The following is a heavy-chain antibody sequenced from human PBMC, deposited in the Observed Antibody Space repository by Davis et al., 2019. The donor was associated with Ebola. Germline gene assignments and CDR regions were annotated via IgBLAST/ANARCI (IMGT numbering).Heavy chain of an antibody. CDR1: GFTFNYAW. CDR3: ASYSYGYSYYGMDV. CDR2: ISGSGGST. Sequence: GESLKISCAASGFTFNYAWMHWVRQAPGKGLEWVSAISGSGGSTYYADSVKGRFTISRDNSKNTLYLQMNSLRAEDTAVYYCASYSYGYSYYGMDVWGQGTTVTVSS. J-gene: IGHJ6*02. D-gene: IGHD5-18*01. V-gene: IGHV3-23*01.